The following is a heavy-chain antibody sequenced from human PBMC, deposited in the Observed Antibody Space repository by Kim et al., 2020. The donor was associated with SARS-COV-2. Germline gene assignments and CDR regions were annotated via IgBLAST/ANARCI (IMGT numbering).Heavy chain of an antibody. Sequence: SETLSLTCAVYGGSFSGYYWSWIRQPPGKGLEWIGEINHSGSTNYNPSLKSRVTISVDTSKNQFSLKLSSVTAADTAVYYCARGRKWELLTRNYYYYYMDGWGKGTTVTVSS. J-gene: IGHJ6*03. D-gene: IGHD1-26*01. CDR3: ARGRKWELLTRNYYYYYMDG. CDR1: GGSFSGYY. V-gene: IGHV4-34*01. CDR2: INHSGST.